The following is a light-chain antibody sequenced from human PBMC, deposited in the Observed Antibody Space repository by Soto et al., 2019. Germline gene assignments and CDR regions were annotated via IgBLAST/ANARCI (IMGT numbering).Light chain of an antibody. J-gene: IGLJ2*01. CDR2: DDA. V-gene: IGLV3-21*02. Sequence: SYELTQPTSVSVAPGQTARITCGGDKIGSKSVHWYQQRPGQAPVLVVYDDADRPSGIPERFSGSNSGNTATLTITRVEAGDEADYYCHVWDNSDLSLFGGGTKLTVL. CDR1: KIGSKS. CDR3: HVWDNSDLSL.